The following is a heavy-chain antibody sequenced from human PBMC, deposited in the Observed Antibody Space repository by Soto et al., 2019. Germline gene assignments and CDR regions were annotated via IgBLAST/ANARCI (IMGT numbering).Heavy chain of an antibody. CDR3: ARQGPYGMDV. J-gene: IGHJ6*02. Sequence: QVQLQESGPGLVKPSETLSLTCTGPYGSISSYYWSWIRQPPGKGLEWIGYIYYSGSTNYNPSLKRRFPISVDTSKNQFSLKLSSVTAADTAVYYCARQGPYGMDVWGQGTTGTVSS. V-gene: IGHV4-59*08. CDR1: YGSISSYY. CDR2: IYYSGST.